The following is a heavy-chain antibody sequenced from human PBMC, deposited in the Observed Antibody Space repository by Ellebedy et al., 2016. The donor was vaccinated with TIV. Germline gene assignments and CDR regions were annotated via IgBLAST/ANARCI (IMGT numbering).Heavy chain of an antibody. CDR3: ARGGAGFDSMNRELSFDS. CDR2: FRHHDDSK. Sequence: GGSLRLSXAASGFSFSTFDMSWVRQAPGKGLEWVSVFRHHDDSKHYGDSVKGRFTISRDNSKNILYLQMNSLRDEDTAVYYCARGGAGFDSMNRELSFDSWGQGTLVTVSS. V-gene: IGHV3-23*01. J-gene: IGHJ4*02. CDR1: GFSFSTFD. D-gene: IGHD1-26*01.